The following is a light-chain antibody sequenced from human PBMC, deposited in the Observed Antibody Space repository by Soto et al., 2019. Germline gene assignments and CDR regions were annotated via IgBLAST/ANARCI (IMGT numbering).Light chain of an antibody. CDR3: VQGALLPWT. Sequence: DIVLTQTPLSSPVTLGQPASISCRSSQSLVDSDGNTYLSWLQQRPGQPPRLLIYMISKRVSGVPDRFSGGGGGTDFTLKISSVEAEDGGVYHCVQGALLPWTFVQWTKVEIK. CDR2: MIS. V-gene: IGKV2-24*01. J-gene: IGKJ1*01. CDR1: QSLVDSDGNTY.